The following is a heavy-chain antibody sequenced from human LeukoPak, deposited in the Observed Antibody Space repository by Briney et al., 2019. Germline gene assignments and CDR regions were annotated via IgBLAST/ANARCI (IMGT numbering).Heavy chain of an antibody. V-gene: IGHV3-23*01. D-gene: IGHD3/OR15-3a*01. CDR2: ISGSGGTT. J-gene: IGHJ4*02. Sequence: AGGSLRLSCAASGFTFSSYAMSWVRQAPGKGLEWVSTISGSGGTTYYADSVKGRFTISRDNSKNTLYLQMNGLRAEDTAVYYYARANDFWTGYFDYWGQGTLVTVSS. CDR1: GFTFSSYA. CDR3: ARANDFWTGYFDY.